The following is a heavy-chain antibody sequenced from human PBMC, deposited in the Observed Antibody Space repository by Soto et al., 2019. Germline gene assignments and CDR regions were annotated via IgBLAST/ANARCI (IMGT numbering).Heavy chain of an antibody. CDR1: GFTFSSYA. Sequence: HPGGSLRLSCAASGFTFSSYAMHWVRQAPGKGLEWVAVISYDGSNKYYADSVKGRFTISRDNSKNTLYLQMNSLRAEDTAVYYCARDTLQGTIGKEGYGMDVWGQGTTVTVSS. V-gene: IGHV3-30-3*01. CDR2: ISYDGSNK. CDR3: ARDTLQGTIGKEGYGMDV. J-gene: IGHJ6*02. D-gene: IGHD3-3*01.